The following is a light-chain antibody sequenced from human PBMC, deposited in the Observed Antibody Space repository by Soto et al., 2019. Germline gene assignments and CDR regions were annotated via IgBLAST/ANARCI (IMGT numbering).Light chain of an antibody. Sequence: DIHMTQSPSSLSSSLGDRVTITCQASQDISNSLNWYQQRPGKAPNLLIYDASSLESGVPQRFSGSGSGTEFTLTISSLQTDDFSTYYCQQYHSYWTFGQGTKVDIK. CDR1: QDISNS. V-gene: IGKV1-5*01. CDR3: QQYHSYWT. CDR2: DAS. J-gene: IGKJ1*01.